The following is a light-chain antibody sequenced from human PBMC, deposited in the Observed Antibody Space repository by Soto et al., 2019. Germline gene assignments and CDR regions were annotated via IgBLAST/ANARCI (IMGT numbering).Light chain of an antibody. J-gene: IGKJ1*01. Sequence: EIVMTQSPATLSVSPGERATLSCRSTQSVSANLAWYQQKPGQAPILLIYAASTRAAGVPARFSGSGSGTEFTLTISSLQSEDFAVYYCQQYNNWPPWTFGQGTKVEIK. CDR1: QSVSAN. CDR2: AAS. V-gene: IGKV3-15*01. CDR3: QQYNNWPPWT.